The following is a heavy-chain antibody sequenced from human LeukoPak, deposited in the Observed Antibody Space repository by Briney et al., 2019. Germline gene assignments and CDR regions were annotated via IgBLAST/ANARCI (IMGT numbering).Heavy chain of an antibody. Sequence: GGSLRLSCAASGFTFSDYYMSWIRQAPGKGLEWVSYISGSSSDTNYADSVKGRFTISRDNAKNSLYLQMNSLRAEDTAVYHCARDYCITSSCNLGQFDPGGQGTQVTVSS. CDR3: ARDYCITSSCNLGQFDP. CDR2: ISGSSSDT. CDR1: GFTFSDYY. D-gene: IGHD2-2*01. J-gene: IGHJ5*02. V-gene: IGHV3-11*06.